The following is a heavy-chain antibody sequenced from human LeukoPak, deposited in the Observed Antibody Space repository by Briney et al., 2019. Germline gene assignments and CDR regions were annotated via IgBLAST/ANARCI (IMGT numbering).Heavy chain of an antibody. CDR1: GFTFINYA. Sequence: GGSLRLSCEASGFTFINYAMNWVRQAPEKGLEWVSTVSGPGTTTYYADSVKGRFTVSRDNSKNAVFLQMDSLRAEDTAVYYCATRRSGNYFATFDYWGQGILVTVSS. CDR3: ATRRSGNYFATFDY. J-gene: IGHJ4*02. V-gene: IGHV3-23*01. D-gene: IGHD3-22*01. CDR2: VSGPGTTT.